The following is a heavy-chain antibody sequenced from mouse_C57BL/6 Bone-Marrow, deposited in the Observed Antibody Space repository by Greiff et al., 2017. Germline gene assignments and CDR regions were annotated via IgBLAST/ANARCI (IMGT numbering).Heavy chain of an antibody. D-gene: IGHD1-1*01. V-gene: IGHV1-82*01. CDR3: ASNPSYYYGSSYTWFAY. CDR2: IYPGDGDT. Sequence: VKLQESGPELVKPGASVKISCKASGYAFSSSWMNWVKQRPGKGLEWIGRIYPGDGDTNYNGKFKGKATLAADKSSSTAYMQLSSLTSEDSAVYFCASNPSYYYGSSYTWFAYWGQGTLVTVSA. CDR1: GYAFSSSW. J-gene: IGHJ3*01.